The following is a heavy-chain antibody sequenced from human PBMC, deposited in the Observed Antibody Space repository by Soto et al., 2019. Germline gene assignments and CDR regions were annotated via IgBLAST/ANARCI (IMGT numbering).Heavy chain of an antibody. V-gene: IGHV1-69*01. CDR3: AITTTAYTWFDL. CDR1: GGTFTNYA. Sequence: QVQLVQSGAEVKKPGSSVKVSCKASGGTFTNYAINWVRQAPGQGLEWMGGIIPISGAVNYAQKFQGGVTITADESTSTVYMALSSLSSENTAVYYWAITTTAYTWFDLWGQGTLVTVSS. CDR2: IIPISGAV. D-gene: IGHD4-17*01. J-gene: IGHJ5*02.